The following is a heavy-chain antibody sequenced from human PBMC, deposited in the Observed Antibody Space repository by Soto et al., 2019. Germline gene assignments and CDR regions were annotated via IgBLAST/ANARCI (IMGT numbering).Heavy chain of an antibody. V-gene: IGHV1-69*01. Sequence: QVQLVQSGAEVKKPGSSVKVSCKASGDTFNNYAINWVRQAPGQGLEWMGGILPILGTTNYAQQFQGRVSITTDQFTTTAYMELSSLRSEDPAVYYCARVGFSSSYRLDYWGQGTLFTVSS. CDR2: ILPILGTT. CDR1: GDTFNNYA. CDR3: ARVGFSSSYRLDY. J-gene: IGHJ4*02. D-gene: IGHD6-6*01.